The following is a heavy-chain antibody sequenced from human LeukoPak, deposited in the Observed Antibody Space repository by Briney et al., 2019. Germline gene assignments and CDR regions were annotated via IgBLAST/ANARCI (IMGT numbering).Heavy chain of an antibody. CDR3: ARNLGYCSSTSCYPANFDY. CDR2: IYYSGST. D-gene: IGHD2-2*01. CDR1: GGSISSGDYY. J-gene: IGHJ4*02. Sequence: SQTLSLTCTVSGGSISSGDYYWSWIRQPPGKGLEWIGYIYYSGSTYYNPSLKSRVTISVDPSKNQFSLKLSSVTAADTAVYYCARNLGYCSSTSCYPANFDYWGQGTLVTVSS. V-gene: IGHV4-30-4*01.